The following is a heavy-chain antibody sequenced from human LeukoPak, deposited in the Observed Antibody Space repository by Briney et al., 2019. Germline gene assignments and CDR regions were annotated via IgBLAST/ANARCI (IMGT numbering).Heavy chain of an antibody. CDR3: ARGSPRVGVTKPFDH. CDR1: GYSFTYYY. D-gene: IGHD1-26*01. Sequence: ASVKVSCKTSGYSFTYYYMHWVRQAPGQRLEWMGWISPNNGGTNYAQNFQGRVTMTRDTSAGTAYMELSRLTSDDTAVYYCARGSPRVGVTKPFDHWGQGTLVTVSS. CDR2: ISPNNGGT. V-gene: IGHV1-2*02. J-gene: IGHJ4*02.